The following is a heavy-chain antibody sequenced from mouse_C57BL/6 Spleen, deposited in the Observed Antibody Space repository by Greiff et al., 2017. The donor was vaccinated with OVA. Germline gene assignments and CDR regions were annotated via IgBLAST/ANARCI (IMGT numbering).Heavy chain of an antibody. Sequence: VQLQQPGPELVKPGASVKISCKASGYSFTDYNMNWVKQSNGQSLEWIGVINPNYGTTSYNQKFKGKATLTVDQSSSTAYMQLNSLTSEDSAVYYCARGNYSNYVWYFDGWGTGTTVTVSS. CDR1: GYSFTDYN. V-gene: IGHV1-39*01. D-gene: IGHD2-5*01. CDR3: ARGNYSNYVWYFDG. CDR2: INPNYGTT. J-gene: IGHJ1*03.